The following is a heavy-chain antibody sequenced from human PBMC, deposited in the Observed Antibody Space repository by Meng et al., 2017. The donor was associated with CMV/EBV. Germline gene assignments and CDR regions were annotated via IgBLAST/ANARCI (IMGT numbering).Heavy chain of an antibody. CDR2: IYTSGST. D-gene: IGHD2-21*01. Sequence: QAALQGSGPGLVKPSQTLSLTSAVSGVTISSSYWSWIRKPAGKGLEWIGRIYTSGSTTDNPSLKSRVTMSVDTSKNQFSLKLSSVTAADTAVYYCARGSYYRYVIDYWGQGTLVTVSS. V-gene: IGHV4-4*07. CDR3: ARGSYYRYVIDY. J-gene: IGHJ4*02. CDR1: GVTISSSY.